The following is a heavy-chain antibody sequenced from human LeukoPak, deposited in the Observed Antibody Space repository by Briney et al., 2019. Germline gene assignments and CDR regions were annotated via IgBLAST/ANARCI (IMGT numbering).Heavy chain of an antibody. CDR1: GYTFTSYG. CDR2: ISAYNGNT. V-gene: IGHV1-18*01. D-gene: IGHD4-17*01. CDR3: ARFYRDSDY. Sequence: ASAKVSCKTSGYTFTSYGITWVRQAPGQGLEWMGWISAYNGNTNFAQKLQGRVTMTTDTSTTTAYMELRTLRSDDTAVYYCARFYRDSDYWGQGTLVTVSS. J-gene: IGHJ4*02.